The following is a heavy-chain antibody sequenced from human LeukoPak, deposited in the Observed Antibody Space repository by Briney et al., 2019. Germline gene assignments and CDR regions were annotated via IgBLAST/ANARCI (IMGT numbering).Heavy chain of an antibody. D-gene: IGHD3-22*01. J-gene: IGHJ3*02. CDR2: ISSSSSYI. V-gene: IGHV3-21*01. Sequence: PGGSLRLSCAASGFTFSSYSMNWVRQAPGKGLEWVSSISSSSSYIYYADSVKGRFTISRDNAKNSLYLQMNSLRAEDTAVYYCARGGGYYYDSSGYDAFDIWGQGTMVTVSS. CDR1: GFTFSSYS. CDR3: ARGGGYYYDSSGYDAFDI.